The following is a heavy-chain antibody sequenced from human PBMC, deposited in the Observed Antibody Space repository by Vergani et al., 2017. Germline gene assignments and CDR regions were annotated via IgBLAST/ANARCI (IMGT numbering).Heavy chain of an antibody. D-gene: IGHD2-8*01. CDR3: ARVSEWYYFDY. V-gene: IGHV4-34*11. CDR2: IYYSGST. Sequence: QVQLQQWGAGLLKPSETLSLTCAVYGGSFSGYYWSWIRQPPGKGLEWIGYIYYSGSTNYNPSLKSRVTISVDTSKNQFSLKLSSVTAADTAVYYCARVSEWYYFDYWGQGTLVTVSS. J-gene: IGHJ4*02. CDR1: GGSFSGYY.